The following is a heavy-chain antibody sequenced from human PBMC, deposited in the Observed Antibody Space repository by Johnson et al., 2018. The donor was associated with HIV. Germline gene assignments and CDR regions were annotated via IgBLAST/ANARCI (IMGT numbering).Heavy chain of an antibody. D-gene: IGHD2-21*01. V-gene: IGHV3-15*01. J-gene: IGHJ3*02. CDR2: IKSKTGGGTT. Sequence: VQLVESGGGVVQPGRSLRLSCAASGFTFSTYGMHWVRQAPGKGLEWVGHIKSKTGGGTTDYAAPVKGRFTISRDDSRNTLYLQMNSLKIEDTALYYCTTSAMVSYDNFWSGGDCYSGAFDIWGQGTMVTVSS. CDR1: GFTFSTYG. CDR3: TTSAMVSYDNFWSGGDCYSGAFDI.